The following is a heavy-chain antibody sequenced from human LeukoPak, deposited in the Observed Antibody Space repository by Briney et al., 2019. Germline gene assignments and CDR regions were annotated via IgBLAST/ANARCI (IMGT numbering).Heavy chain of an antibody. CDR2: ISGSGGST. J-gene: IGHJ4*02. Sequence: GGSLRLSCAASGFTFSNYAMLWVRQAPGMGLEWVSAISGSGGSTYYADSVKGRFTISRDNSRNTLYLQMNSLRAEDTAVYYCAKGLYHYDNCGSSRFDYWGQGTLVTVSS. V-gene: IGHV3-23*01. CDR1: GFTFSNYA. D-gene: IGHD3-22*01. CDR3: AKGLYHYDNCGSSRFDY.